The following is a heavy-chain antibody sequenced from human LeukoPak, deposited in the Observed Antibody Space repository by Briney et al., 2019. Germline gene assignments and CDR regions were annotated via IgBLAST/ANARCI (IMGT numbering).Heavy chain of an antibody. CDR3: ARGNSGSYSQDWFDP. V-gene: IGHV3-21*04. Sequence: PGGSLRLSCAASGFTFSSYSMNWVRQAPGKGLEWVSSISSSSSYIYYADSVKGRFTISRDNAKNSLYLQMNSLRGDDMALYYCARGNSGSYSQDWFDPWGQGTLVTVSS. CDR2: ISSSSSYI. CDR1: GFTFSSYS. D-gene: IGHD1-26*01. J-gene: IGHJ5*02.